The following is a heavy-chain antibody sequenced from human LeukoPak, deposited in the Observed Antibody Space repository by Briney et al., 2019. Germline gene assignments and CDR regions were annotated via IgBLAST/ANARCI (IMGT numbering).Heavy chain of an antibody. CDR1: GFTFSSYA. J-gene: IGHJ4*02. Sequence: GRSLRLSCAASGFTFSSYAMHWVRQAPGKGLEWVAVMSYDGSNKYYADSVKGRFTISRDNPKNTLYLQMNSLRAEDTAVYYCARGYYDFWSGYFSYQTNDYWGQGTLVTVSS. D-gene: IGHD3-3*01. CDR3: ARGYYDFWSGYFSYQTNDY. V-gene: IGHV3-30*04. CDR2: MSYDGSNK.